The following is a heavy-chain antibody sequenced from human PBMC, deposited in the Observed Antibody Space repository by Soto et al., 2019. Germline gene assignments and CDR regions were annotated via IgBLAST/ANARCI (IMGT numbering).Heavy chain of an antibody. D-gene: IGHD2-15*01. CDR3: AKAQAGYCSGGSCYTGADY. J-gene: IGHJ4*02. V-gene: IGHV3-7*03. CDR2: INEDASKK. Sequence: GGSLRLSCAASGFTFSSYWMNWVRQAPGKGLEWVANINEDASKKYYADSVKGRFTISRDNSENTVYLEMNSLRDDDTALYYCAKAQAGYCSGGSCYTGADYWGQGTLVTVSS. CDR1: GFTFSSYW.